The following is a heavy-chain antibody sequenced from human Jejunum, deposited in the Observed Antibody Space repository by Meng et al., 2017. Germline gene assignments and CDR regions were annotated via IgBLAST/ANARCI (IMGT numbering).Heavy chain of an antibody. J-gene: IGHJ3*02. CDR2: IKRKTDGGTT. D-gene: IGHD3/OR15-3a*01. Sequence: GGSLRLSCAASGFTSSNFWMSWVRQAPGKGLEWVGRIKRKTDGGTTDYAAPVKGRFTVSRDDSTITLFLQMNNLKTEDTAIYYCGTGSAFDIWGQGTMVTVSS. CDR1: GFTSSNFW. CDR3: GTGSAFDI. V-gene: IGHV3-15*01.